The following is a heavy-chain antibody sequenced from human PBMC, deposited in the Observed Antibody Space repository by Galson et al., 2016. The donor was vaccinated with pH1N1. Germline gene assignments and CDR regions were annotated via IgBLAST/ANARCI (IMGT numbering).Heavy chain of an antibody. J-gene: IGHJ4*03. Sequence: SLRLSCAASGFTFSSFWMHWVRQVPGKGLVWVSRISSEGSSISYADSVKGRFTISRDNARNTLYLEMNSLRAEDTALYYCARVRLIMPEDHSGYFDVWGQGALVTVSS. CDR2: ISSEGSSI. D-gene: IGHD1-14*01. CDR1: GFTFSSFW. V-gene: IGHV3-74*01. CDR3: ARVRLIMPEDHSGYFDV.